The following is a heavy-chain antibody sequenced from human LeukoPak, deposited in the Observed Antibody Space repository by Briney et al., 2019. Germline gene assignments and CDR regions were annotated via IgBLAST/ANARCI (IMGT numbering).Heavy chain of an antibody. J-gene: IGHJ4*02. V-gene: IGHV3-23*01. CDR1: GFTFTSNA. CDR3: AGPGPRMRKDY. CDR2: ISGSGDST. Sequence: GGSLRLSCAASGFTFTSNAMSWVRQAPGKGLEWVSAISGSGDSTYYADSVKGRFTISRDNSKNTLDLQMNSLRAEDTAVCYCAGPGPRMRKDYWGQGTLVTVSS.